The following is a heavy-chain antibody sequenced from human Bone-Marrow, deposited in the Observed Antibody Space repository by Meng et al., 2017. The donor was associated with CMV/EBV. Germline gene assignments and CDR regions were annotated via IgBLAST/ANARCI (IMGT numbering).Heavy chain of an antibody. J-gene: IGHJ6*02. CDR2: LIPSFGTV. CDR1: GDTFNRYA. Sequence: SVKVSCKASGDTFNRYAFSWVRQAPGQRLEWMGGLIPSFGTVNFAQGFEGRLTITTDKSTSTVYMDLSSLKSEDTAVYYCARGGFGGSGVTYYCYYEMDVWGQGTTVTVSS. CDR3: ARGGFGGSGVTYYCYYEMDV. V-gene: IGHV1-69*05. D-gene: IGHD3-10*01.